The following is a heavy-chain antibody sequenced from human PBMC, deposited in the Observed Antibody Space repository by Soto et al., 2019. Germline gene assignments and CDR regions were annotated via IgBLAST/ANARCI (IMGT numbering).Heavy chain of an antibody. CDR3: AKEGGYGDRIADYYYYYGMDV. Sequence: QVQLVESGGGVVQPGGSLRLSCEVSGFSFRSFGMHWVRQAPGKGLEWVTVISHEGSYKHYADSVKGRFTISRADSKNTLYLQMNSLRAEDTAVYYCAKEGGYGDRIADYYYYYGMDVWGQGTTVTVSS. CDR2: ISHEGSYK. D-gene: IGHD4-17*01. CDR1: GFSFRSFG. J-gene: IGHJ6*02. V-gene: IGHV3-30*18.